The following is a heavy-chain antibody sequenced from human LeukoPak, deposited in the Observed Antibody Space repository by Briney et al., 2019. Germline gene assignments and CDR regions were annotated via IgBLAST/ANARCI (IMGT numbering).Heavy chain of an antibody. Sequence: ASVKVSCKSSGYTFTSYGISWVRQAPGQGLEWMGWISAYNDNTNYAQKLQGRVTMTTDTSTSTAYMELRSLRSDDTAVYYCARVHYDILTGYSYFDYWGQGTLVTVSS. D-gene: IGHD3-9*01. CDR2: ISAYNDNT. CDR3: ARVHYDILTGYSYFDY. V-gene: IGHV1-18*01. CDR1: GYTFTSYG. J-gene: IGHJ4*02.